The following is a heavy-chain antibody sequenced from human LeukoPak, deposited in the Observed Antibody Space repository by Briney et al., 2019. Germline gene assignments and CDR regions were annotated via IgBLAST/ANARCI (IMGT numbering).Heavy chain of an antibody. J-gene: IGHJ3*02. V-gene: IGHV1-8*03. CDR1: GYTFTSYN. Sequence: ASVKVSCKASGYTFTSYNINWVRQATGQGLEWMGWMNPNSGNTGYAQKFQGRVTITRNTSISTAYMELSSLRSEDTAVYYCARAGFCSSTSCHRRNAFDIWGQGTMVTVSS. CDR3: ARAGFCSSTSCHRRNAFDI. D-gene: IGHD2-2*01. CDR2: MNPNSGNT.